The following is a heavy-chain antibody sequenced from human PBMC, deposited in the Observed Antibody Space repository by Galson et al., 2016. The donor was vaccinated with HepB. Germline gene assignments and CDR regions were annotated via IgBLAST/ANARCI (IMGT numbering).Heavy chain of an antibody. D-gene: IGHD6-25*01. J-gene: IGHJ4*02. CDR2: TYNRSKWYN. Sequence: CAISGDSVSSNSAAWNWIRQSPSRGLEWLGRTYNRSKWYNDYAESVKRRITINPDTSKNQFSLQLNSVTPDDTAFYYCAGEGASGYALDYWGQGTLVTVSS. CDR3: AGEGASGYALDY. CDR1: GDSVSSNSAA. V-gene: IGHV6-1*01.